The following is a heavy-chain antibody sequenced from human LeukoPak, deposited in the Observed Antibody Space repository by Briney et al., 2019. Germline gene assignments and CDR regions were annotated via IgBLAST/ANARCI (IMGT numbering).Heavy chain of an antibody. D-gene: IGHD2-2*01. CDR3: ARGHQLPRHLYYFDY. CDR1: GFTLSSYW. Sequence: GGSLRLSCAASGFTLSSYWMHWVRQAPGKGLVWVSRMNSDGSDTTYADSVKGRFTISRDNSKNTLYLQMNSLRAEDTAVYYCARGHQLPRHLYYFDYWGQGTLVTVSS. J-gene: IGHJ4*02. CDR2: MNSDGSDT. V-gene: IGHV3-74*01.